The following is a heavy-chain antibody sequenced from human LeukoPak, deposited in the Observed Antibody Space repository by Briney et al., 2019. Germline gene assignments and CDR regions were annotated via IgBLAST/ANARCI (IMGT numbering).Heavy chain of an antibody. D-gene: IGHD4-17*01. J-gene: IGHJ6*03. CDR1: GFTFSSYE. V-gene: IGHV3-23*01. CDR3: AKGSGTVTNDYYYYYYMDV. Sequence: GGSLRLSCAASGFTFSSYEMNWVRQAPGKGLEWVSAISGSGGSTYYADSVKGRFTISRDNSKNTLYLQMNSLRAEDTAVYYCAKGSGTVTNDYYYYYYMDVWGKGTTVTISS. CDR2: ISGSGGST.